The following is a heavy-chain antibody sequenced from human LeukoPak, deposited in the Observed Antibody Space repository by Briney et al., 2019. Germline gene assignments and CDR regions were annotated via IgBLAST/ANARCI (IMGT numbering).Heavy chain of an antibody. V-gene: IGHV4-59*01. J-gene: IGHJ3*02. Sequence: SETLSLTCTVSGGSISIYYWSWIRQPPGKGLEWIGYIYYSGSTNYNPSLKSRVTISVDTSKNQFSLKLSSVTAADTAVYYCARQYSSGWDTIDAFDIWGQGTMVTVSS. CDR1: GGSISIYY. CDR3: ARQYSSGWDTIDAFDI. D-gene: IGHD6-19*01. CDR2: IYYSGST.